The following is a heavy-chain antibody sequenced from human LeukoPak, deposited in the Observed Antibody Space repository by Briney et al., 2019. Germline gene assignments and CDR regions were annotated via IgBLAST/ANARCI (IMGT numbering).Heavy chain of an antibody. CDR1: GFTFDDYA. V-gene: IGHV3-9*03. Sequence: GGSLRLSCAASGFTFDDYAMHWVRQAPGKGLEWVSGISWNSGSIGYADSVKGRFTISRDNAKNSLYLQMNSLRAEDMALYYCAKGLFNQPLFGYWGQGTLVTVSS. D-gene: IGHD2-2*01. CDR2: ISWNSGSI. CDR3: AKGLFNQPLFGY. J-gene: IGHJ4*02.